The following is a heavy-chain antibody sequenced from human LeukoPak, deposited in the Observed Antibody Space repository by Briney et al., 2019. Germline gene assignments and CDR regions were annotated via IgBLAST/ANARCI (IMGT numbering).Heavy chain of an antibody. CDR2: IYPGDSDT. CDR3: ARHFLRLGALDP. D-gene: IGHD3-16*01. CDR1: GYSFTTYW. J-gene: IGHJ5*02. Sequence: GESLKISCKGYGYSFTTYWIAWVRQMPGKGLEWMGIIYPGDSDTRYSSSFQGQVTISADKSISTAYLQWSSLKASDTAMYYCARHFLRLGALDPWGQGTLVTVSS. V-gene: IGHV5-51*01.